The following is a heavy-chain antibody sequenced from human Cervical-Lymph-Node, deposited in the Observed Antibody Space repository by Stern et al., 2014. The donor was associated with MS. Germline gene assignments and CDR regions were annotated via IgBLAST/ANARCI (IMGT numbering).Heavy chain of an antibody. D-gene: IGHD6-13*01. Sequence: VQLLESGAEVKKPGASVKVSCTAAGYIFTAYYIHWLRQAPGQGLVWLGWSDPDRGGTNYAQKFQGRVTMTRDTSISTAYMELTSPTSDDTAVYYCARMAYSNIYYAGLDIWGQGTMVTVSS. CDR1: GYIFTAYY. V-gene: IGHV1-2*02. J-gene: IGHJ3*02. CDR3: ARMAYSNIYYAGLDI. CDR2: SDPDRGGT.